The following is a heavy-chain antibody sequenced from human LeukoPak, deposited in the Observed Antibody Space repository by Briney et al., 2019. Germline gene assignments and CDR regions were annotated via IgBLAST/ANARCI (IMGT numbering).Heavy chain of an antibody. CDR3: AKDGLRSIAAAGTEGSLGPYYFDY. J-gene: IGHJ4*02. CDR2: ISYDGSNK. CDR1: GFTFSSYG. V-gene: IGHV3-30*18. D-gene: IGHD6-13*01. Sequence: GRSLRLSCAASGFTFSSYGMHWVRQAPGKGLEWVAVISYDGSNKYYADSVKGRFTISRDNSKNTLYLQMNSLRADDTAVYYCAKDGLRSIAAAGTEGSLGPYYFDYWGQGTLVTVSS.